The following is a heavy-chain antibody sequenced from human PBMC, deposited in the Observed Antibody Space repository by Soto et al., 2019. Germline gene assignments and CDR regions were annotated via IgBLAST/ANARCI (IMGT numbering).Heavy chain of an antibody. CDR3: ARRSRSSSGWYFLDY. Sequence: QVQLQESGPGLVKPSETLSLTCTVSGGSISSDSWSWIRQSPGKALEWIGYSYYNGVTKYNPSLKSRVTISVDTSQNQFSLRLTSVTAADTAVYYCARRSRSSSGWYFLDYWGQGTLVTLSS. J-gene: IGHJ4*02. CDR2: SYYNGVT. V-gene: IGHV4-59*01. CDR1: GGSISSDS. D-gene: IGHD6-19*01.